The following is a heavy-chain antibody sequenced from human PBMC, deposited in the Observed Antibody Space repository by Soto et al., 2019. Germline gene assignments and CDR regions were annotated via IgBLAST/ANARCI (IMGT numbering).Heavy chain of an antibody. CDR1: GASVSSTYW. D-gene: IGHD3-22*01. J-gene: IGHJ4*02. Sequence: SETLSLTCAVSGASVSSTYWWSWVRQPPGKGPEWIGEINHRGSANYNPSLKSRVTMSLDTSKNQFSLRLSSVTAADTAVYYCTRGGYYDSSGRVDYWGQGTLVTVSS. CDR2: INHRGSA. V-gene: IGHV4-4*02. CDR3: TRGGYYDSSGRVDY.